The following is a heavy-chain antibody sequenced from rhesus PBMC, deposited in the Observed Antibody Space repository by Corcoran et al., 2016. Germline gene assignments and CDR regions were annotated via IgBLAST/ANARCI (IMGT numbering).Heavy chain of an antibody. CDR2: NDRSSGNN. V-gene: IGHV4S12*01. CDR3: AREGLTIPLDY. J-gene: IGHJ4*01. Sequence: QVKLQESGPGLVKPLETLSLTCAVSGGSISGGYYSWSWIRQPPGKGLEWIGGNDRSSGNNYYNHSRKSRVTSSKDTSKNQFSLKLSSGTAADTAVYYCAREGLTIPLDYWGQGVLVTVSS. D-gene: IGHD3-40*01. CDR1: GGSISGGYYS.